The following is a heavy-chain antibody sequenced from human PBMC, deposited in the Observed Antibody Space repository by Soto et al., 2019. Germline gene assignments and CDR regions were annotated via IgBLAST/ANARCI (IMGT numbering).Heavy chain of an antibody. CDR3: AREPFEVN. V-gene: IGHV4-34*01. D-gene: IGHD3-3*01. Sequence: SETLSLTCAVYGGSFSGYHWSWVRQPPGKGLEWIGEINHSGSTNYNPSLKSRVTISVDTSKNQFSLKLSSVTAADTAVYYCAREPFEVNWGQGTLVTVSS. CDR2: INHSGST. CDR1: GGSFSGYH. J-gene: IGHJ4*02.